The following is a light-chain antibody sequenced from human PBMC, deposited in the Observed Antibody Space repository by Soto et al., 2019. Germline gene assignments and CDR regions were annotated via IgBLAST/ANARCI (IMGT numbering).Light chain of an antibody. CDR1: SGDVGAYNY. J-gene: IGLJ3*02. CDR2: EVS. CDR3: SSYSASNNRWV. V-gene: IGLV2-8*01. Sequence: QSALTQPPSASGSPGQSVTISCTGTSGDVGAYNYVSWYQQYQGKAPRLIIYEVSKRTSGVPDRFSGSKSGNTASLTVSGLQVEDEAEYHCSSYSASNNRWVFGGGTKLTVL.